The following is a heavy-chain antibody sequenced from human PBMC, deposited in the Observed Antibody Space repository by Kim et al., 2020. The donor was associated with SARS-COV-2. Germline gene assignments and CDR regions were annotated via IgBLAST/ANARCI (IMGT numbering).Heavy chain of an antibody. CDR2: ISSSSRYI. CDR3: ARDVTSGYDWRGYYYNGMDV. Sequence: GGSLRLSCAASGFTFSSYSMNWVRQAPGKGLEWVSSISSSSRYIYYADSVKGRFTISRDNAKNSLYLQMSSLRAEDTAVYYCARDVTSGYDWRGYYYNGMDVWGQGTTVTVSS. J-gene: IGHJ6*02. CDR1: GFTFSSYS. V-gene: IGHV3-21*01. D-gene: IGHD5-12*01.